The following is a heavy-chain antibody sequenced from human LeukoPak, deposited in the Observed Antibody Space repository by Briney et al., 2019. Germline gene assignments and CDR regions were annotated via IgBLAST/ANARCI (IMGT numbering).Heavy chain of an antibody. CDR2: TSGSGGST. Sequence: GGSLRLSCAASGFTFSSYAMSWVRQAPGKGLEWVSATSGSGGSTYYADSVKGRFTISRDNSKNTLYLQMNSLRAEDTAVYYCAKAYDILTGYYLFDYWGQGTLVTVSS. J-gene: IGHJ4*02. CDR1: GFTFSSYA. CDR3: AKAYDILTGYYLFDY. V-gene: IGHV3-23*01. D-gene: IGHD3-9*01.